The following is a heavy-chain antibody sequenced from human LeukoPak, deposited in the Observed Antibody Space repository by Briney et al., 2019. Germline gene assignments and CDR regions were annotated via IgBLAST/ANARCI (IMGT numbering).Heavy chain of an antibody. D-gene: IGHD3-3*01. CDR3: ARDKTFEVVNFFDS. CDR2: IYYSGST. J-gene: IGHJ4*02. Sequence: SETLSLTCTVSGGSVSSGSFYWGWIRQPPGKGLEWIGSIYYSGSTYYSPSLKSRLTISLDTSKNQFSLKLSSVTAADTAVYYCARDKTFEVVNFFDSWGQGTLVTVSS. CDR1: GGSVSSGSFY. V-gene: IGHV4-39*07.